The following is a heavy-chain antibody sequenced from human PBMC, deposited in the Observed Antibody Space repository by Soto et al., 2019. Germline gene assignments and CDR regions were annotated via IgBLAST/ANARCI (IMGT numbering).Heavy chain of an antibody. CDR3: ARAGRVGGSYYY. Sequence: QVQLQQWGAGLMKPSETLSLTCAVYGGSFSGYYWSWIRQPPGKGLEWIGEINHSGSTNYNPSLKSRVTISVDTSKNQFSLKLSSVTAADTAVYYCARAGRVGGSYYYWGQGTLVTVSS. J-gene: IGHJ4*02. CDR1: GGSFSGYY. V-gene: IGHV4-34*01. CDR2: INHSGST. D-gene: IGHD1-26*01.